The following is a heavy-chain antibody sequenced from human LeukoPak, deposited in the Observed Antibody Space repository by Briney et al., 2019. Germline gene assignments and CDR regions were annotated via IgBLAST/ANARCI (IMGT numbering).Heavy chain of an antibody. CDR2: ISGSGGST. CDR1: GFTFSSYA. Sequence: GGSLRLSCAASGFTFSSYAMSWVRQAPGKGLEWVSAISGSGGSTYYADSVKGRFTISRDNSKNTLYLQMNSLRAEDTAVYYCAKDLLWSSGTLGYFQHWGQGTLVTVSS. V-gene: IGHV3-23*01. D-gene: IGHD5-18*01. CDR3: AKDLLWSSGTLGYFQH. J-gene: IGHJ1*01.